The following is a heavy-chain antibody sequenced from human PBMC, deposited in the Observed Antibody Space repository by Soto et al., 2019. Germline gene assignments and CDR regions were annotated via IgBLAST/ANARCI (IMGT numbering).Heavy chain of an antibody. CDR2: ISSSSSYI. CDR3: ARADLGSYDAFDI. Sequence: GGSLRLSCAASGFTFSSYSMNWVRQAPGKGLEWVSSISSSSSYIYYADSVKGRFIISRDNAKNSLYLQMNSLRAEDTAVYYCARADLGSYDAFDIWGQGTMVTVSS. D-gene: IGHD5-18*01. V-gene: IGHV3-21*01. J-gene: IGHJ3*02. CDR1: GFTFSSYS.